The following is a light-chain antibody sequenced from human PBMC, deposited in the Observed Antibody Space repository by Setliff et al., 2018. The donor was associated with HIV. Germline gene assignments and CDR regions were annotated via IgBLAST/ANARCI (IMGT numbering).Light chain of an antibody. Sequence: QSALAQPASVSGSPGQSITISCTGSATDVGNYESVSWYQHHPGEVPKLRIYDVNKRPSGISNRFSGSKTGNSASLTISGLHTEDEADYYCCSYVFGDTWIFGGGTKVTVL. CDR2: DVN. J-gene: IGLJ2*01. CDR1: ATDVGNYES. V-gene: IGLV2-23*02. CDR3: CSYVFGDTWI.